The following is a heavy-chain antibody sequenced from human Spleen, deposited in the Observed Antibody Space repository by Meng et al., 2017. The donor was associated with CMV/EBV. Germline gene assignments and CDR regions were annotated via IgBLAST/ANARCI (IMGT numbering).Heavy chain of an antibody. CDR2: ISYDGSNK. CDR3: ARVVWSTVTFDY. CDR1: GFTLSSYA. J-gene: IGHJ4*01. V-gene: IGHV3-30-3*01. Sequence: GESLKISCAASGFTLSSYAMHWVRQAPGKGLEWVTLISYDGSNKYYADSVKGRFTISRDNSKNTLYLQMNSLRAEDTAVYYCARVVWSTVTFDYWGLGTQVTVSS. D-gene: IGHD4-17*01.